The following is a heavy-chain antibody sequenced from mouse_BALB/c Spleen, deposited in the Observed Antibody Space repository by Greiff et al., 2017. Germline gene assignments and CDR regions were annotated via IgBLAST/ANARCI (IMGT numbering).Heavy chain of an antibody. J-gene: IGHJ2*01. CDR2: INPSSGYT. D-gene: IGHD2-14*01. CDR3: ARGNYRYDVPFDY. Sequence: VKLVESGAELARPGASVKMSCKASGYTFTSYTMHWVKQRPGQGLEWIGYINPSSGYTNYNQKFKDKATLTADKSSSTAYMQLSSLTSEDSAVYYCARGNYRYDVPFDYWGQGTTLTVSS. V-gene: IGHV1-4*01. CDR1: GYTFTSYT.